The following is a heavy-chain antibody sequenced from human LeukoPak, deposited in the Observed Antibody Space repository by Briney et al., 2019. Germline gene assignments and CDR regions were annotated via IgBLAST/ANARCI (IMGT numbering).Heavy chain of an antibody. CDR3: ARDLKGTYYMDV. Sequence: GSLRLSCAASGFTFSSYWMSWVRQAPGKGLEWIGSIDYSGSTYYNPSLKSRVTISVDTSKNQFSLKLSSVTATDTAVYYCARDLKGTYYMDVWGKGATVTISS. CDR2: IDYSGST. J-gene: IGHJ6*03. CDR1: GFTFSSYW. V-gene: IGHV4-39*07.